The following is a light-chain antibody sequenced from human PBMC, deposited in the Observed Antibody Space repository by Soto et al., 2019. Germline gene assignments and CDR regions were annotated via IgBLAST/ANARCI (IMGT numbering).Light chain of an antibody. J-gene: IGKJ1*01. CDR2: GAS. V-gene: IGKV3-15*01. Sequence: EVVMTQSPATLSVSPGERATLSCRASQRISSNLAWYQQRRGQAPRLLIYGASTRAPGIPARFSGSGSETEFTLTLSSLQSEDFAVYSCQHYNNWPPWTFGQGTKVEIK. CDR3: QHYNNWPPWT. CDR1: QRISSN.